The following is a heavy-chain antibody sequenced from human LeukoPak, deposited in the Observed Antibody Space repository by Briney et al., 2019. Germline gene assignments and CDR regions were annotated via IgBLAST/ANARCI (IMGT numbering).Heavy chain of an antibody. J-gene: IGHJ5*02. Sequence: SETLSLTCTVSGYSISSGYYWGWIRQPPGKALEWIGSMYHTGSTYYNPSLKSRVTISVDTSKNQFSLKLSSVTAADTAVYYCARVPGPNWFDPWGQGTLVTVSS. V-gene: IGHV4-38-2*02. CDR2: MYHTGST. CDR1: GYSISSGYY. CDR3: ARVPGPNWFDP.